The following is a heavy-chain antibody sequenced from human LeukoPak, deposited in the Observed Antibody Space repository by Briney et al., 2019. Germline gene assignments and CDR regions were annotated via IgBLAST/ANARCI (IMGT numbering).Heavy chain of an antibody. CDR2: INSDGSST. J-gene: IGHJ5*02. V-gene: IGHV3-74*01. Sequence: PGGSLRLSCAASGFTFSSYWMHWVRQAPGKGLVWVSRINSDGSSTSYADSVKGRFTISRDTSKNTLYLQINGLRVEDTAVYYCIVFGDSNHWGQGTLVTVSS. CDR1: GFTFSSYW. D-gene: IGHD4-17*01. CDR3: IVFGDSNH.